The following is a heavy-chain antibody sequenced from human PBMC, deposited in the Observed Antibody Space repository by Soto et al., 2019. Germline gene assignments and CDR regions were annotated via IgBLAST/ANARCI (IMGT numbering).Heavy chain of an antibody. CDR2: IYYSGST. D-gene: IGHD3-16*01. CDR3: ARGGGGSYGY. V-gene: IGHV4-59*01. Sequence: PSETLSLTCTVSGGSIIGYYWSWIRQSPGKGLEWIGYIYYSGSTNYNPSFKSRVTMSVGTSKNQFSLKLSSVTAADSAVYYCARGGGGSYGYWGQGSLVTVSS. CDR1: GGSIIGYY. J-gene: IGHJ4*02.